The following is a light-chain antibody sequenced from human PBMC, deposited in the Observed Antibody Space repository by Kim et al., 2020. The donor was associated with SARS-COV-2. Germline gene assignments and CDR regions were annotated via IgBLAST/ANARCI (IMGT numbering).Light chain of an antibody. CDR2: KDN. V-gene: IGLV3-27*01. CDR1: VLAKRY. Sequence: SVSPRQTARITCSGAVLAKRYVRWFQQKPGQAPVLVIYKDNKRPSGIPERFSGSSSGTTVTLTISGAQVEDEADYYCYSAADNNWVFGGGTQLTVL. CDR3: YSAADNNWV. J-gene: IGLJ3*02.